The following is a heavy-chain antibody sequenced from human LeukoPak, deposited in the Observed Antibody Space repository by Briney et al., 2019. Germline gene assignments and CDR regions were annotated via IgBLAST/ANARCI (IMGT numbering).Heavy chain of an antibody. CDR2: ITRSSTTI. D-gene: IGHD5-18*01. V-gene: IGHV3-48*01. Sequence: GGSLRLSCAASGFNFSIYSMNWVRQAPGKGLEWVSYITRSSTTIYYADSVKGRFTISRDNAKNSLYLQMNSLRAEDTAVYYCARVGAMVTLDYWGQGTLVTVSS. CDR1: GFNFSIYS. CDR3: ARVGAMVTLDY. J-gene: IGHJ4*02.